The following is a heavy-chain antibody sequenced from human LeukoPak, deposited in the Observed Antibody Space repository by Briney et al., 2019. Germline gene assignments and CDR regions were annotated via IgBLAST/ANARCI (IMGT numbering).Heavy chain of an antibody. J-gene: IGHJ4*02. CDR2: ISGSGGST. D-gene: IGHD2-21*02. CDR3: AAPRLPPPYCGGDCPDY. V-gene: IGHV3-23*01. Sequence: PGGSLRLSCAASGFTFSSYAMSWVRQAPGKGLEWVSAISGSGGSTYYADSVKGRFTISRDNSKNTLYLQMNSLRAEDTAVYYCAAPRLPPPYCGGDCPDYWGQGTLVTVSS. CDR1: GFTFSSYA.